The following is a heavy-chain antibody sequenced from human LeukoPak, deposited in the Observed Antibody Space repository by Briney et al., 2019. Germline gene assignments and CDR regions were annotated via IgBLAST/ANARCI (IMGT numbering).Heavy chain of an antibody. D-gene: IGHD3-10*01. V-gene: IGHV1-18*01. CDR3: ARDYYGSGSSESRNFDY. CDR2: ISAYNGNT. Sequence: ASVKVSCKASGYTFTSYGISWVRQAPGQGLEWMGWISAYNGNTNYAQKLQGRVTMTTDTSTSTAYMELRSLRSDDTAVYYCARDYYGSGSSESRNFDYWGQGTLVTVSS. CDR1: GYTFTSYG. J-gene: IGHJ4*02.